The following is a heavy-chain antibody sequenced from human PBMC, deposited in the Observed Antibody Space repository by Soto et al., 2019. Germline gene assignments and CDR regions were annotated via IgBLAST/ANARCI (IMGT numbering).Heavy chain of an antibody. CDR1: GFSFSNYA. D-gene: IGHD4-4*01. V-gene: IGHV3-23*01. CDR2: IDSGGGST. CDR3: TKEHSNYPDNWFDP. Sequence: VQLLVSGGGSVQPGGSPRLSCAASGFSFSNYAMSWVRQAPGTGLEWVSAIDSGGGSTYYAASVKGRFSISRDNSMNTLYLQMNSLRAEDTAIYYCTKEHSNYPDNWFDPWGQGTLVTVSS. J-gene: IGHJ5*02.